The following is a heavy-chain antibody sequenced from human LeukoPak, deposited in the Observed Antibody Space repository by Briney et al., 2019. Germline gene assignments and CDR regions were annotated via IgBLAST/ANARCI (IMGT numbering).Heavy chain of an antibody. D-gene: IGHD6-19*01. CDR1: GGSISSYY. Sequence: SETLSLTCTVSGGSISSYYWSWIRQPPGKGLEWIGRIYTSGSTNYNPSLKSRVTMSVDTSKNQFSLKLSSVTAADTAVYYCARGGYSSGWYALYYFDYWGQGTLVTVSS. J-gene: IGHJ4*02. CDR2: IYTSGST. CDR3: ARGGYSSGWYALYYFDY. V-gene: IGHV4-4*07.